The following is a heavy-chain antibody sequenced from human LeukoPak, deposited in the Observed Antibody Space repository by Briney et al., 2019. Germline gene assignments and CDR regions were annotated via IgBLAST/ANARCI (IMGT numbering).Heavy chain of an antibody. CDR1: GGSISSYY. CDR3: ARGSRSLMVRGVIPYYYYGMDV. D-gene: IGHD3-10*01. Sequence: PSETLSLTCTVSGGSISSYYWSWIRQPPGKGLEWIGEINHSGSTNYNPSLKSRVTISVDTSKNQFSLKLSSVTAADTAVYYCARGSRSLMVRGVIPYYYYGMDVWGQGTTVTVSS. J-gene: IGHJ6*02. V-gene: IGHV4-34*01. CDR2: INHSGST.